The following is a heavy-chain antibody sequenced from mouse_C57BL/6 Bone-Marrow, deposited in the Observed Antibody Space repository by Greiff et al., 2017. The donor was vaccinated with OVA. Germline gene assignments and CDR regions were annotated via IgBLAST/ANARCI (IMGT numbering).Heavy chain of an antibody. Sequence: VQLQQSGAELARPGASVKLSCKASGYTFTSYGISWVKQRTGQGLEWIGEIYPRSGNTYYNEKFKGKATLTADKSSSTAYMELRSLTSEDSAVYFCARGSSGYVGWFAYWGQGTLVTVSA. J-gene: IGHJ3*01. V-gene: IGHV1-81*01. D-gene: IGHD3-2*02. CDR1: GYTFTSYG. CDR3: ARGSSGYVGWFAY. CDR2: IYPRSGNT.